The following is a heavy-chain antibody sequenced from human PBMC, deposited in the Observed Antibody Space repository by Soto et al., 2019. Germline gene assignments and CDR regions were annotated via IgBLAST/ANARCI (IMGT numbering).Heavy chain of an antibody. CDR3: ARASGYYDFWSGYYRYYYYMDV. CDR2: IYYSGST. J-gene: IGHJ6*03. Sequence: SETLSLTCTVSGGSISSYYWSWIRQPPGKGLEWIGYIYYSGSTNYNPSLKSRVTISVDTSKNQFSLKLSSVTAADTAVYYCARASGYYDFWSGYYRYYYYMDVWGKGTTVTVSS. D-gene: IGHD3-3*01. CDR1: GGSISSYY. V-gene: IGHV4-59*01.